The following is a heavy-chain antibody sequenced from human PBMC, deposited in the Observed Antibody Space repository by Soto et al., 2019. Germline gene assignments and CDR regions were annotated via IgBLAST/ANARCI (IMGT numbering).Heavy chain of an antibody. CDR2: IIPIFGTA. D-gene: IGHD2-2*01. CDR1: GGTFGSCA. CDR3: ACPRKVVPAAHEYYYYGMDV. Sequence: SVEVSCKASGGTFGSCASRWVRQAPGQGLEWMGGIIPIFGTANYAQKFQGRVTITADESTSTAYMELSSLRSEDTAVHYCACPRKVVPAAHEYYYYGMDVWGQGTTVTVSS. V-gene: IGHV1-69*13. J-gene: IGHJ6*02.